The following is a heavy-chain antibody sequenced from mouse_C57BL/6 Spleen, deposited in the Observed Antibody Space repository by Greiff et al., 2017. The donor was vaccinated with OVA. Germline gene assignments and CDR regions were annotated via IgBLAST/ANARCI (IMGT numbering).Heavy chain of an antibody. V-gene: IGHV1-82*01. J-gene: IGHJ4*01. CDR3: ARSNSSGYDYAMDY. D-gene: IGHD3-2*02. Sequence: VQLQESGPELVKPGASVKISCKASGYAFSSSWMNWVKQRPGKGLEWIGRIYPGDGDTNYNGKFKGKATLTADKSSSTAYMQLSSLTSEDSAVYFCARSNSSGYDYAMDYWGQGTSVTVSS. CDR1: GYAFSSSW. CDR2: IYPGDGDT.